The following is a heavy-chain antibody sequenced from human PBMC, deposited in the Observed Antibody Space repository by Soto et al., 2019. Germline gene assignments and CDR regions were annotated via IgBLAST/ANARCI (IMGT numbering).Heavy chain of an antibody. CDR2: ISWNSGRI. CDR3: AKGAITIFGVVSAHFDY. D-gene: IGHD3-3*01. V-gene: IGHV3-9*01. J-gene: IGHJ4*02. Sequence: DVQLVESGGGLVQPGRSLRLSCAASGFTFDDYAMHWVRQVPGKGLEWVSGISWNSGRISYADSVKGRFTISRDNAKNSLYLQMNSLRAEDTALYYCAKGAITIFGVVSAHFDYWGQGTLVTVSS. CDR1: GFTFDDYA.